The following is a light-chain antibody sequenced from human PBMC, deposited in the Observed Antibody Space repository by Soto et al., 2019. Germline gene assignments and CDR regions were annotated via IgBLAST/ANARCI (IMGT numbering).Light chain of an antibody. CDR3: CSYAGDLAL. Sequence: QSALTQPRSVSGSPGQSVTISCTGTSSDVGGYDFVSWYQQHPGKAPKLMISDVSKRPSGVPDRFSGSKSGNTASLTISGLQDEDEADYYCCSYAGDLALFGGGTQLTVL. J-gene: IGLJ7*01. CDR2: DVS. CDR1: SSDVGGYDF. V-gene: IGLV2-11*01.